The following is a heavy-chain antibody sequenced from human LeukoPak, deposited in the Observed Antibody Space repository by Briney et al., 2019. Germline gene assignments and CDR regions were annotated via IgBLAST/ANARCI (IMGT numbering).Heavy chain of an antibody. V-gene: IGHV3-7*03. CDR3: AKGSGTSRPYYLDY. D-gene: IGHD6-25*01. J-gene: IGHJ4*02. CDR2: IKLDVSET. CDR1: GFTFSSYG. Sequence: PGGSLRLSCAASGFTFSSYGMHWVRQAPGKGLEWVANIKLDVSETYYVDSVKGRFTISRDNSKNTLYLQMTSLTAEDTAVYYCAKGSGTSRPYYLDYWGRGTLVTVSS.